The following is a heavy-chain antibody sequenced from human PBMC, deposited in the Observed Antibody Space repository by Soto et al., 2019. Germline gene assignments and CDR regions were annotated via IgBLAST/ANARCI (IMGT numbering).Heavy chain of an antibody. D-gene: IGHD2-2*01. V-gene: IGHV1-46*01. Sequence: QVQLVQSGAEVKKPGASVKVSCKASGYTFTSYYMHWVRQAPGQGLEWMGIINPSGGSTSYAQKCQGKVNKTKDTSTSTVYMGVSSLRTEDTAVYYCARGGGYCSSSSCAPGGMAEWGQGTTVTVSS. CDR2: INPSGGST. CDR1: GYTFTSYY. CDR3: ARGGGYCSSSSCAPGGMAE. J-gene: IGHJ6*02.